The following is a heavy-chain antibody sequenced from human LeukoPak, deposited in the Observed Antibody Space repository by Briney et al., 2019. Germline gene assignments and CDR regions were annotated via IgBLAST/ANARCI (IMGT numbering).Heavy chain of an antibody. CDR3: AKSVRHSGYIKNYFDY. D-gene: IGHD5-12*01. V-gene: IGHV3-23*01. CDR1: GFTFASYA. Sequence: PGGSLRLSCAASGFTFASYAMTWVRQAPGKGLEWVSEISGTGGTTYYADSVKGRFTISRDNSKNTLYLHMNSLRADDTAVYYCAKSVRHSGYIKNYFDYWGQGTLVTVSS. CDR2: ISGTGGTT. J-gene: IGHJ4*02.